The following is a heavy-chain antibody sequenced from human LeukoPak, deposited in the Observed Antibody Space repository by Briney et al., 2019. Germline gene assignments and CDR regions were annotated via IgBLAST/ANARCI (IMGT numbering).Heavy chain of an antibody. D-gene: IGHD2-8*01. J-gene: IGHJ4*02. CDR2: IDGGGGRT. CDR1: GFAFSSYA. CDR3: ARDLGYCTNGVCHTRFDY. V-gene: IGHV3-23*01. Sequence: PGGSLRLSCTASGFAFSSYAMSWVRQAPGVGLEWVSAIDGGGGRTWHADSVRGRFTISRDNSKNTLSMQMNSLRAEDTAVYYCARDLGYCTNGVCHTRFDYWGQGALVTVSS.